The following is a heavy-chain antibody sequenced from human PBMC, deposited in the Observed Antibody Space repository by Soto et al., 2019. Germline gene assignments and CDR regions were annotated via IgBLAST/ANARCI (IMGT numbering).Heavy chain of an antibody. CDR3: ARGEWELEYNWFDP. J-gene: IGHJ5*02. CDR2: IYYSGST. CDR1: GGSISSGGYY. Sequence: QVQLQESGPGLVKPSQTLSLTCTVSGGSISSGGYYWSWIRQHPGKGLEWIGYIYYSGSTYYNPSLKSRVTISVDTSKNQFSLKLSSVTAADTAVYYCARGEWELEYNWFDPWGQGTLVTVSS. D-gene: IGHD1-26*01. V-gene: IGHV4-31*03.